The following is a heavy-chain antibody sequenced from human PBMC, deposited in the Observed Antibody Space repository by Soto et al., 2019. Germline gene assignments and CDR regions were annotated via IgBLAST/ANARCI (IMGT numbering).Heavy chain of an antibody. CDR3: AKTPRGYYYMDV. J-gene: IGHJ6*03. Sequence: ASVKVSCKASGYTFTSYYMHWVRQAPGQGLEWMGIINPSGGSTSYAQKFQGRVTMTRDTSTSTVYMELSSLRSEDTAVYYCAKTPRGYYYMDVWGKGTTVTVSS. V-gene: IGHV1-46*03. D-gene: IGHD2-15*01. CDR1: GYTFTSYY. CDR2: INPSGGST.